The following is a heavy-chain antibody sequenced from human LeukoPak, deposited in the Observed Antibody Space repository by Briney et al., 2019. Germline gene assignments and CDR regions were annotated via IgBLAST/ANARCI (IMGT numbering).Heavy chain of an antibody. J-gene: IGHJ4*02. V-gene: IGHV4-59*08. CDR1: GASITSIY. Sequence: SETLSLTCTVSGASITSIYGSCIRQPPGKGLEWIGSIYYSGSTTYKPSLKSRVTISVDTSKTQFSLKLSSVTAADTAVYYCARLSIVGATYFDYWGQGTLVTVSS. CDR3: ARLSIVGATYFDY. D-gene: IGHD1-26*01. CDR2: IYYSGST.